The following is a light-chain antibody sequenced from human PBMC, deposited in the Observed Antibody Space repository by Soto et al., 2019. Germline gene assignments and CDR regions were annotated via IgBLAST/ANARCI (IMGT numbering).Light chain of an antibody. V-gene: IGKV1-39*01. CDR1: QSISSY. CDR2: AAS. Sequence: DIQVTQPPSSLSASVVDRVTITCRASQSISSYLNWYQQKPGKAPKLLIYAASSLQSGVPSRFSGSGSGTDFTLTISSLQPEDFATYYCQQSYSTPLTFGGGTKVDIK. CDR3: QQSYSTPLT. J-gene: IGKJ4*01.